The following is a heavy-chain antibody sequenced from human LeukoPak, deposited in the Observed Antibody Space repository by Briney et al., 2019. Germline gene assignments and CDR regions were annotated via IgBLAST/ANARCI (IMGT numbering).Heavy chain of an antibody. V-gene: IGHV3-23*01. CDR2: ISGSGGST. D-gene: IGHD3-9*01. CDR1: GFTFSSYA. CDR3: AREGKYYDILTYFDY. J-gene: IGHJ4*02. Sequence: PGGSLRLSCAASGFTFSSYAMSWVRQAPGKGLEWVSAISGSGGSTYYADSVKGRFTISRDNSKNTLYLQMNSLRAEDTAVYYCAREGKYYDILTYFDYWGQGTLVTVSS.